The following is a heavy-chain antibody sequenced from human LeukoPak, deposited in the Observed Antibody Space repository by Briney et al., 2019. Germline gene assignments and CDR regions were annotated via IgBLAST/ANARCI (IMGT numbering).Heavy chain of an antibody. Sequence: SQTLSLTCAVSGGSISSGGYSWSWIRQPPGKGLEWIGYIYHSGSTYYNPSLKSRVTISVDRSKNQFSLKLSSVAAADTAVYYCARAASTAIDYWGQGTLVTVSS. CDR2: IYHSGST. J-gene: IGHJ4*02. D-gene: IGHD4-17*01. CDR3: ARAASTAIDY. CDR1: GGSISSGGYS. V-gene: IGHV4-30-2*01.